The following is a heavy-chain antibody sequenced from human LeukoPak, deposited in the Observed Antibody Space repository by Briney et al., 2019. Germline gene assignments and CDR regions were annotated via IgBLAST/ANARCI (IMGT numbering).Heavy chain of an antibody. CDR3: ARGPHNWNDRVIDY. Sequence: PGGSLRLSCAASGFTFSSYGMHWVRQAPGKGLEWVAVIWYDGSNKYYVDSVKGRFTISRDNSKNTLYLQMNSLRAEDTAVYYCARGPHNWNDRVIDYWGQGTLVTVSS. D-gene: IGHD1-1*01. J-gene: IGHJ4*02. CDR2: IWYDGSNK. V-gene: IGHV3-33*01. CDR1: GFTFSSYG.